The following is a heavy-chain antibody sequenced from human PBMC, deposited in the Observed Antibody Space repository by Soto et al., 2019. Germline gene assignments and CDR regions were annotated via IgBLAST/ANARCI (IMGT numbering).Heavy chain of an antibody. CDR3: ARGDSAELPTIYWFFDL. V-gene: IGHV1-69*01. CDR1: GGTFSSYA. D-gene: IGHD2-15*01. Sequence: QVQLVQSGAEVKKPGSSVKVSCKASGGTFSSYAVGWVRQAPGQGLDWLGGIIPIFGTANYAQKFQGRVTLTADESTSTAYLELSSLTSEDTAVYYCARGDSAELPTIYWFFDLWGRGTLVTVSS. CDR2: IIPIFGTA. J-gene: IGHJ2*01.